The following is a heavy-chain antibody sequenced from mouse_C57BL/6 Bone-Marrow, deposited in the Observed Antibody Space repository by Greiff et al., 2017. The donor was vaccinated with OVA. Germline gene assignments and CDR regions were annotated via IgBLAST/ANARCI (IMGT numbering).Heavy chain of an antibody. V-gene: IGHV1-82*01. CDR3: ARLDSSGRD. D-gene: IGHD3-2*02. CDR1: GYAFSSSW. J-gene: IGHJ2*01. Sequence: QVQLQQSGPELVKPGASVKISCKASGYAFSSSWMNWVKPRPGKGLEWIGRIYPGDGDTNYNGKFKGKATLTADKSSSTAYMQLSSLTAEDSAVYFCARLDSSGRDWGQGTTLTVSS. CDR2: IYPGDGDT.